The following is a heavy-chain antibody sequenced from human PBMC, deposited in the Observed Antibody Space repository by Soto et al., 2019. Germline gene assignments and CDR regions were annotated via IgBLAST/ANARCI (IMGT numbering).Heavy chain of an antibody. CDR2: IKQDGSEK. CDR1: GFTFSSYW. D-gene: IGHD3-10*01. CDR3: AKVTLWFGEPFYYMDV. J-gene: IGHJ6*03. V-gene: IGHV3-7*05. Sequence: PGGSLRLSCAASGFTFSSYWMSWVRQAPGKGLEWVANIKQDGSEKYYVDSVKGRFTISRDNSKDTLYLQMNSLRAEDTAVYYCAKVTLWFGEPFYYMDVWGKGTTVTVSS.